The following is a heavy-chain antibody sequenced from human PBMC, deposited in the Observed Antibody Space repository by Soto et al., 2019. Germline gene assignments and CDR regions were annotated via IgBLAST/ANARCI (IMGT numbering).Heavy chain of an antibody. CDR1: GGSISSSNYY. J-gene: IGHJ4*02. CDR2: IYYSGST. Sequence: SETLSLTCTVSGGSISSSNYYWGWIRQPPGKGLEWIGSIYYSGSTYYNPSLKSRVTISVDTSKNQFSLKLSSVTAADTAVYYWARTDILTGYSFDYWGQGTLVTVSS. V-gene: IGHV4-39*01. D-gene: IGHD3-9*01. CDR3: ARTDILTGYSFDY.